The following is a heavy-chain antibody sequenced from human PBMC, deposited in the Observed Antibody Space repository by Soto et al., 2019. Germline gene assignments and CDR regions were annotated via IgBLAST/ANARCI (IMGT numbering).Heavy chain of an antibody. Sequence: EVQLLESGGGLVQPGGSLRLSCAASGFTFSSYAMSWVRQAPGKGLEWVSAISGSGGSTYYADSVKGRFTLSRDNSKNRLYLQMNSLRAEDTAVYYCAILTYSSGWYFADWGQGTLVTVS. CDR1: GFTFSSYA. V-gene: IGHV3-23*01. CDR2: ISGSGGST. D-gene: IGHD6-19*01. J-gene: IGHJ4*02. CDR3: AILTYSSGWYFAD.